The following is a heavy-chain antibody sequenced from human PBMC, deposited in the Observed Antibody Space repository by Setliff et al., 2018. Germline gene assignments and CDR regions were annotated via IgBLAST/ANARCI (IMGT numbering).Heavy chain of an antibody. D-gene: IGHD3-22*01. CDR2: INNDGSST. CDR3: VRDRWKVIVNRGDDAFDL. Sequence: PGGSLRLSCAAAGFTFSSHWMHWVRQAPGKRLMWVSRINNDGSSTTYEDSVKGRFTISRDNAKNSLDLQMNSLRGEETAVYYCVRDRWKVIVNRGDDAFDLWGQGAMVPVSS. J-gene: IGHJ3*01. V-gene: IGHV3-74*01. CDR1: GFTFSSHW.